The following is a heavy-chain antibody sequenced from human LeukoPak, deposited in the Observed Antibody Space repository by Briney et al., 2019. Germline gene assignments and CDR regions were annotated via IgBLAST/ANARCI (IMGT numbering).Heavy chain of an antibody. CDR1: GYSISSGYY. V-gene: IGHV4-38-2*01. D-gene: IGHD1-26*01. CDR3: ARSIGGSYVDPGY. J-gene: IGHJ4*02. Sequence: SETLSLTCAVSGYSISSGYYWGWIRQPPGKGLEWIGSIYHSGSTYYNPSLKSRVTISVDTSKNQFSLKLRSVTAADTAVYYCARSIGGSYVDPGYWGQGTLVTVSS. CDR2: IYHSGST.